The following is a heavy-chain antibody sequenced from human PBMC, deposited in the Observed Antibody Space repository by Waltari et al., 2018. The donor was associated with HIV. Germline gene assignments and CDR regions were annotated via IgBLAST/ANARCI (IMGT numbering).Heavy chain of an antibody. CDR3: ARPLLSDAFDI. CDR1: TFSSYW. V-gene: IGHV3-74*01. CDR2: INSDGSST. J-gene: IGHJ3*02. D-gene: IGHD3-10*01. Sequence: TFSSYWMHWVRQAPGKGLVWVSRINSDGSSTSYADSVKGRFTISRDNAKNTLYLQMNSLRAEDTAVYYCARPLLSDAFDIWGQGTMVTVSS.